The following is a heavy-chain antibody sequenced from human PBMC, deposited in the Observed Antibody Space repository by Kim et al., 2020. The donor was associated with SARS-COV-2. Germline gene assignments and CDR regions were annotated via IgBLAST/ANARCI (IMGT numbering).Heavy chain of an antibody. CDR3: ARGAGYCSGGSCDYYYYYYGMDV. CDR2: IIPILGIA. Sequence: SVKVSCKASGGTFSSYAISWVRQAPGQGLEWMGRIIPILGIANYAQKFQGRVTITADKSTSTAYMELSSLRSEDTAVYYCARGAGYCSGGSCDYYYYYYGMDVWGQGTTVTVSS. J-gene: IGHJ6*02. D-gene: IGHD2-15*01. V-gene: IGHV1-69*04. CDR1: GGTFSSYA.